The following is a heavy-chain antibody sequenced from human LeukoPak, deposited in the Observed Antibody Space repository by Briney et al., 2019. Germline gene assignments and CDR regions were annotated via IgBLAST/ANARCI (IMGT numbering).Heavy chain of an antibody. Sequence: GVSLRLSCAASGFTFRSFEINWVRQAPGKGLEWVSYVSSSGFTIYYADSLKGRFTVSRDNAKNSLYLQMNSLRAEDTAVYYCARVAAGYYGVDVWGKGTTVSVSS. J-gene: IGHJ6*04. CDR2: VSSSGFTI. CDR3: ARVAAGYYGVDV. V-gene: IGHV3-48*03. D-gene: IGHD6-19*01. CDR1: GFTFRSFE.